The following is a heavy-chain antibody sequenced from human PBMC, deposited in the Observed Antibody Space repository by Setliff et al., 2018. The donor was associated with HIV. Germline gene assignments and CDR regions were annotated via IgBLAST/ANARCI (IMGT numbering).Heavy chain of an antibody. CDR1: GFTFSDFY. Sequence: GGSLRLSCKASGFTFSDFYMTWIRQAPGKGLEWVSDINSSSNYTAYADSVKGRFTVSRDNAKNALYLQMNGLRVEDTAVYYCARVYRAGSWDYWGQGTLVTVSS. CDR3: ARVYRAGSWDY. D-gene: IGHD6-13*01. J-gene: IGHJ4*02. V-gene: IGHV3-11*05. CDR2: INSSSNYT.